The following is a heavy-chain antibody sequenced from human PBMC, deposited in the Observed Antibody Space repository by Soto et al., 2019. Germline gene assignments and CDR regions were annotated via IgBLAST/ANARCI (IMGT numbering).Heavy chain of an antibody. CDR2: INPNSGST. V-gene: IGHV1-2*02. Sequence: GASVKVSCKASGYTFSGYAMRWVRQAPGKGLEWMGWINPNSGSTNYAQKFQGRVTMTTDTSMSTAYMELRSLRSDDTAVYYCARGYKARTPTDVRGKGTTVTVS. J-gene: IGHJ6*03. CDR1: GYTFSGYA. CDR3: ARGYKARTPTDV. D-gene: IGHD1-1*01.